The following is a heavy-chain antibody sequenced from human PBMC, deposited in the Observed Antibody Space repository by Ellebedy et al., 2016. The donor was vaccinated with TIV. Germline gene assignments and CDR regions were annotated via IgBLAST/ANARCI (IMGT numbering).Heavy chain of an antibody. CDR3: ARKSLSNCSFDL. J-gene: IGHJ2*01. CDR2: VYYSGKT. Sequence: MPSETLSLTCTVSGASINSYWNWIRQHPGRGLEYIGDVYYSGKTNYSPSLKDRVTISLDTSKSQFSLNLNTVTAADTAVYYCARKSLSNCSFDLWGRGTLVTVSS. V-gene: IGHV4-59*01. CDR1: GASINSY.